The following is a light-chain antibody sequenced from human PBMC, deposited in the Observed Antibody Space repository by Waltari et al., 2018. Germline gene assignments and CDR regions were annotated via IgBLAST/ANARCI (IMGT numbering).Light chain of an antibody. Sequence: EIVLTQSPGTLSLSLGERATLFCSASQSVTSWYLAWFQQKPGQAPRLLIHAATNRATGIPDRFSGSGFRTDFTLTISRLEPEDFAVYYCQQYGSSPYTFGQGTKLEIK. CDR2: AAT. V-gene: IGKV3-20*01. CDR1: QSVTSWY. CDR3: QQYGSSPYT. J-gene: IGKJ2*01.